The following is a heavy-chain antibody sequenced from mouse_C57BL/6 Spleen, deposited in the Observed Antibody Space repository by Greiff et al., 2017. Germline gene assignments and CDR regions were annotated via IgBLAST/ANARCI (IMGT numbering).Heavy chain of an antibody. CDR1: GFPFSSYG. D-gene: IGHD2-1*01. CDR3: ARQSYCNSAMDY. Sequence: EVQVVESGGDLVKPGGSLKLSCAASGFPFSSYGMSWVRQTPDKRLEWVATISSGGSYTYYPDRVKGRFTISRDNAKNTLYLQMSSLKSEDTAMYYCARQSYCNSAMDYWGQGTSVTVSS. V-gene: IGHV5-6*01. CDR2: ISSGGSYT. J-gene: IGHJ4*01.